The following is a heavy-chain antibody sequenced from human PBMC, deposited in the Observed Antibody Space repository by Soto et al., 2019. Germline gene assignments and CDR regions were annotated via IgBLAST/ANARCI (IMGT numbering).Heavy chain of an antibody. J-gene: IGHJ1*01. CDR1: GFTFSSYA. D-gene: IGHD6-19*01. CDR2: ISGSGGST. Sequence: GGSLRLSYAASGFTFSSYAMSWVRQAPGKGLEWVSAISGSGGSTYYADSVKGRFTISRDNSKNTLYLQMNSLRAEDTAVYYCAKDVAVAGPSPYFQHWGQGTLVTVSS. CDR3: AKDVAVAGPSPYFQH. V-gene: IGHV3-23*01.